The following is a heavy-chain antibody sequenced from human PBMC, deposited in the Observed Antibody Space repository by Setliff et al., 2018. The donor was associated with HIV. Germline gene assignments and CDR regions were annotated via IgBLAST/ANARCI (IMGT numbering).Heavy chain of an antibody. J-gene: IGHJ3*02. CDR3: ARGGSWYLVLDAFDI. D-gene: IGHD6-13*01. Sequence: GASVKVSCKSSGYSFTDNFIHWVRQAPGQGLEWMGWVSPYSGDTKISQRFRGRVTMTRDTSISTAYMELSRLRSDDTAVYYCARGGSWYLVLDAFDIWGQGTMVTVSS. CDR2: VSPYSGDT. CDR1: GYSFTDNF. V-gene: IGHV1-2*02.